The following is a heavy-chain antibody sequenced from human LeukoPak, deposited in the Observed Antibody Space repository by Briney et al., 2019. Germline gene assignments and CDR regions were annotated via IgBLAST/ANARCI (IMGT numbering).Heavy chain of an antibody. CDR1: GYSFTSYW. D-gene: IGHD2-21*02. V-gene: IGHV5-51*01. J-gene: IGHJ6*04. Sequence: GESLKISCKGSGYSFTSYWIGWVRQMPGKGLEWMGIIYPGDSDTRYSPSFQGQVTISADKSISTAYLQWSSLKASDTAMYYCAREAYWGGDCHPYSMDVWGEGPSVSVSS. CDR2: IYPGDSDT. CDR3: AREAYWGGDCHPYSMDV.